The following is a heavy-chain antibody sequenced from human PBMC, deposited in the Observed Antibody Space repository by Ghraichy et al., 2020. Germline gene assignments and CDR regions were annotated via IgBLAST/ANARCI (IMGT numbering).Heavy chain of an antibody. CDR3: AKDGGYYDSSGYLDY. Sequence: GESLNISCAASGFTFSSYAMSWVRQAPGKGLEWVSGISGRGGSTYYADSVKGRFTISRDNSKNTLYLQMNSLRAEDTAVYYCAKDGGYYDSSGYLDYWGQGTLVTVSP. CDR2: ISGRGGST. V-gene: IGHV3-23*01. D-gene: IGHD3-22*01. CDR1: GFTFSSYA. J-gene: IGHJ4*02.